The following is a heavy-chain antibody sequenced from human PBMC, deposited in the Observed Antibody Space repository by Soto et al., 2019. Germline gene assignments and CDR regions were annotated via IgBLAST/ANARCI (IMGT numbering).Heavy chain of an antibody. Sequence: EVQLVESGGGLVKPGGSLRLSCAASGFTFSNAWMNWVRQAPGKGLEWVGRIKSKTDGGTTDYAAPVKGRFTISRDDSKNTLYPQMNSLKTEDTAVYYCTTSSSWFDYFDYWGQGTLVTVSS. CDR2: IKSKTDGGTT. D-gene: IGHD6-13*01. J-gene: IGHJ4*02. CDR1: GFTFSNAW. CDR3: TTSSSWFDYFDY. V-gene: IGHV3-15*07.